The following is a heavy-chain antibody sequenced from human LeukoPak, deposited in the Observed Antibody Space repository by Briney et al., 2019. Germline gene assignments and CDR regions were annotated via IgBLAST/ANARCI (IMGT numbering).Heavy chain of an antibody. CDR1: GYTLTELS. Sequence: GASLKVSCKVSGYTLTELSMHWVRQAPGKGLEWMGGFDLEDGETIYAQKFQGRVTMTEDTSTDTAYMELSSLRSEDTAVYYCATGPLWSSGSTDQTFDYWGQGTLVAASS. J-gene: IGHJ4*02. D-gene: IGHD3-10*01. CDR3: ATGPLWSSGSTDQTFDY. CDR2: FDLEDGET. V-gene: IGHV1-24*01.